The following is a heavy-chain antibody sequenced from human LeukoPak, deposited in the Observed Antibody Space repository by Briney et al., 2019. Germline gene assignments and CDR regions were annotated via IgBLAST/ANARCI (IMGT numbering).Heavy chain of an antibody. J-gene: IGHJ4*02. Sequence: GRSLRLSCAASGFTFSSYAMSWVRQAPGKGLEWVSAISGSGGSTYYADSVKGRFTISRDNSKNTLYLQMNSLRAEDTAVYYCAKGGEGITIFGVVISPNDYWGQGTLVTVSS. D-gene: IGHD3-3*01. CDR2: ISGSGGST. V-gene: IGHV3-23*01. CDR1: GFTFSSYA. CDR3: AKGGEGITIFGVVISPNDY.